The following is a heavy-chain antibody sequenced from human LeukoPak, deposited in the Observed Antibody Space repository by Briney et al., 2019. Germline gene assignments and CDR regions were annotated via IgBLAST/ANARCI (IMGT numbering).Heavy chain of an antibody. Sequence: SETLSLTCSVSGDSISSDYYYWSWIRQLPGKGLEWIGYVHHSGSAFYKPSLKSRVTISVAPSTRQFSLEMHSVTAADTAVYYCARDHRTGVSLHFSDYWGQGKLVTVSS. CDR3: ARDHRTGVSLHFSDY. J-gene: IGHJ4*02. V-gene: IGHV4-31*02. D-gene: IGHD1-1*01. CDR1: GDSISSDYYY. CDR2: VHHSGSA.